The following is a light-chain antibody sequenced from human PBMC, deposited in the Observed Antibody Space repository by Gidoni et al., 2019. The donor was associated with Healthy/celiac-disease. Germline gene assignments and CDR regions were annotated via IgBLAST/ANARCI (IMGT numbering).Light chain of an antibody. V-gene: IGKV3-20*01. CDR2: GAS. J-gene: IGKJ1*01. CDR3: QQYGSSRET. Sequence: DIVLTQSPGPLSLSPGERATLSCRASQSVSSSYLAWYQQKPGQAPRLLIYGASSRATGIPDRFSGSGSGTDFTLTISRLEPEDFAVYYCQQYGSSRETFGQGTKVEIK. CDR1: QSVSSSY.